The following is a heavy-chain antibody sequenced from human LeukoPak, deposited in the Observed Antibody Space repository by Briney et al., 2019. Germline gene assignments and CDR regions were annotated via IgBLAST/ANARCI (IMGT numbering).Heavy chain of an antibody. CDR1: GFTFSSYS. CDR2: ISSSSSYI. J-gene: IGHJ4*02. V-gene: IGHV3-21*01. D-gene: IGHD2-2*02. CDR3: ARDHSDYDCSSTSCYRSPFDY. Sequence: GGSLRLSCAASGFTFSSYSMNWVRQAPGKGLEWVSSISSSSSYIYYADSVKGRFTISRDNAKNSLYLQMNSLRAEDTAVYYCARDHSDYDCSSTSCYRSPFDYWDQGTLVTVSS.